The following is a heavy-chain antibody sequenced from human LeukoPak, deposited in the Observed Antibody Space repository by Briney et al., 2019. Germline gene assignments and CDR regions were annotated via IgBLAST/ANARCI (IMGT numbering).Heavy chain of an antibody. CDR2: IKQDGSEK. CDR3: AREGGRPGYFGSGSP. Sequence: GGSLRLSCAASGFTFSIYWMSWVRQAPGKGLEWVANIKQDGSEKYYVDSVKGRFTISRDNAKNSLYLQMNSLRAEDTAVYYCAREGGRPGYFGSGSPWGQGTLVTVSS. D-gene: IGHD3-10*01. V-gene: IGHV3-7*04. J-gene: IGHJ4*02. CDR1: GFTFSIYW.